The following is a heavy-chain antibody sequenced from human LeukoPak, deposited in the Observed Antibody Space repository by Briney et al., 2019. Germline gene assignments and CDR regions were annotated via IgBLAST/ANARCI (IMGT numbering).Heavy chain of an antibody. CDR2: ISGSGGST. D-gene: IGHD3-22*01. Sequence: GGSLRLSCAASGFTFSSYAMSWVRQAPGKGLEWVSAISGSGGSTYYADSVKGRFTISRDNSKNTLYLQMNSMRDPDTAVYYCAKDFEYHYDSSSYYFDHWGPGTLVPVSS. J-gene: IGHJ4*02. V-gene: IGHV3-23*01. CDR1: GFTFSSYA. CDR3: AKDFEYHYDSSSYYFDH.